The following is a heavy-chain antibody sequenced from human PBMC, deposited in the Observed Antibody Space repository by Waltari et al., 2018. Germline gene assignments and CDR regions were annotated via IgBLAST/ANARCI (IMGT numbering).Heavy chain of an antibody. Sequence: QVQLVESGGGVVQPGRSLRLSCAASGFTFSSYAMHWVRQAPGKGLEWVAVISYDGSNKYYADSVKGRFTISRDNSKNTLYLQMNSLRAEDTAVYYCARRRDIVATIRGSDFDYWGQGTLVTVSS. CDR3: ARRRDIVATIRGSDFDY. J-gene: IGHJ4*02. D-gene: IGHD5-12*01. V-gene: IGHV3-30-3*01. CDR1: GFTFSSYA. CDR2: ISYDGSNK.